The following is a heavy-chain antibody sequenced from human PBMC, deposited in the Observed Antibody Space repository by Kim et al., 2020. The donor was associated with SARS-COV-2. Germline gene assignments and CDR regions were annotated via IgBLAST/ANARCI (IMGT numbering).Heavy chain of an antibody. CDR3: AGGGYGDAHNGFDP. CDR1: GGSISSSSYY. V-gene: IGHV4-39*07. D-gene: IGHD4-17*01. J-gene: IGHJ5*02. CDR2: IYYSGST. Sequence: SETLSLTCTVSGGSISSSSYYWGWIRQPPGKGLEWIGSIYYSGSTYYNPSLRSRVTISLSTPKNHFSLKLVAVTATDPDDYYCAGGGYGDAHNGFDPWG.